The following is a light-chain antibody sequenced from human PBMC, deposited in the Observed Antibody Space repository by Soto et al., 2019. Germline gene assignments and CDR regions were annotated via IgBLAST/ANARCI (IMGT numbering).Light chain of an antibody. CDR3: QQLQRTPFT. J-gene: IGKJ3*01. CDR1: QDISRY. V-gene: IGKV1-9*01. CDR2: GAS. Sequence: PLTQSPSSLSASVGDRVTITCRASQDISRYLAWYQQKAGKAPKLLIYGASTLQSGVPSRFSGFGSGTEFTLTISSLQHEDFATYHCQQLQRTPFTFGPGTTVDV.